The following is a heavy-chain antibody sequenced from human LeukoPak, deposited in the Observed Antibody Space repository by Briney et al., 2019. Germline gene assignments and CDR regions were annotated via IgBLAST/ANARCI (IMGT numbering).Heavy chain of an antibody. Sequence: GGSLRLSCAASGFTVSSNYMSWVRQAPGKGLEWVSVIYSGGSTYYADSVKGRFTIFRDNSKNTLYLQMNSLRAEDTAVYYCASSPAGYSSGSLDYWGQGTLVTVPS. CDR3: ASSPAGYSSGSLDY. V-gene: IGHV3-53*01. CDR2: IYSGGST. J-gene: IGHJ4*02. CDR1: GFTVSSNY. D-gene: IGHD6-19*01.